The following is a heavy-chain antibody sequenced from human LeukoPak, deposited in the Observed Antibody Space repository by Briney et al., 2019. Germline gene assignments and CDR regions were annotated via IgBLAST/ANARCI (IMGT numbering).Heavy chain of an antibody. CDR1: GYTFTSYG. Sequence: GASVKVSCKASGYTFTSYGISCVRQAPGQGLEWMGWISAYNGNTNYAQKLQGRVTMTTDTSTSTAYMELRSLRSDDTAVYYCARETITIFGVVPLDYWGQGTLVTVSS. CDR2: ISAYNGNT. V-gene: IGHV1-18*01. J-gene: IGHJ4*02. CDR3: ARETITIFGVVPLDY. D-gene: IGHD3-3*01.